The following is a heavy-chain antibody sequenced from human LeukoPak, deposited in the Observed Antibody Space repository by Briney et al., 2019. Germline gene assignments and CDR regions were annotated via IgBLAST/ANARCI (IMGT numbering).Heavy chain of an antibody. J-gene: IGHJ3*02. CDR2: ISAYNGNT. Sequence: ASVKVSCKAPGYTFTSYGISWVRQAPGQGLEWMGWISAYNGNTNYAQKLQGRVTMTTDTSTSTAYMELRSLRSDDTAVYYCARVNPELPRVSSGWYRGSYLRKDAFDIWGQGTMVTVSS. D-gene: IGHD6-19*01. V-gene: IGHV1-18*01. CDR3: ARVNPELPRVSSGWYRGSYLRKDAFDI. CDR1: GYTFTSYG.